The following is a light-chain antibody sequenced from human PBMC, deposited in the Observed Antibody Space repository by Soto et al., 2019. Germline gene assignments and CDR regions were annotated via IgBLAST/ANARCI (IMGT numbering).Light chain of an antibody. CDR1: SSSIESNY. CDR2: RNN. J-gene: IGLJ2*01. CDR3: TVWDDSLRGRL. V-gene: IGLV1-47*01. Sequence: QSVLTQPPSASGTPGPRVTISFSGTSSSIESNYVYWYQQLPGTAPRLLIYRNNQRPSGVPDRFSGSKSGTSASLAISALRSEDEADYYCTVWDDSLRGRLFGGATQLTVL.